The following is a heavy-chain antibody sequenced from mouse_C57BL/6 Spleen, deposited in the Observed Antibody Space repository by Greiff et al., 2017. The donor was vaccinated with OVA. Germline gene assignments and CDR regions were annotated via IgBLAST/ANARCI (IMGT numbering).Heavy chain of an antibody. Sequence: QVQLQQPGAELVRPGTSVKLSCKASGYTFTSYWMHWVKQRPGQGLEWIGVIDPSDSYTNYNQKFKGKATLTVDTSSSPAYMQLSSLTSEDSAVYYCARRVDGNFDFDYWGQGTTLTVSS. CDR2: IDPSDSYT. V-gene: IGHV1-59*01. CDR1: GYTFTSYW. D-gene: IGHD2-1*01. J-gene: IGHJ2*01. CDR3: ARRVDGNFDFDY.